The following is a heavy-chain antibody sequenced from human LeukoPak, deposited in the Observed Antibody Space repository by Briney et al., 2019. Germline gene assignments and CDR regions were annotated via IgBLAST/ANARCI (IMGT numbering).Heavy chain of an antibody. CDR1: GYTFTSYG. J-gene: IGHJ4*02. D-gene: IGHD6-13*01. CDR2: ISAYNGNT. Sequence: ASVKVSCKASGYTFTSYGISWVRQAPGQGLEWMGWISAYNGNTNYAQKLQGRVTMTTDTSTSTAYMELRSLRSDDTAVYYCARDLKGGSRWYVGFDYWGQGTLVTVSS. V-gene: IGHV1-18*01. CDR3: ARDLKGGSRWYVGFDY.